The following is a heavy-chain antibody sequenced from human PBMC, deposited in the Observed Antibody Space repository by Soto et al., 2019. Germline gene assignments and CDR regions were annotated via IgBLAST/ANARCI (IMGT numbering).Heavy chain of an antibody. J-gene: IGHJ4*02. V-gene: IGHV4-31*03. D-gene: IGHD3-22*01. Sequence: SETLSLTCTVSGGSISSGGYYWSWIRQHPGKGLEWIGYIYYSGSTYYNPSLKSRVTISVDTSKNQFSLKLSSVTAADTAVYYCARGDYYDSSGYSAFHYWGQGTLVTVSS. CDR2: IYYSGST. CDR1: GGSISSGGYY. CDR3: ARGDYYDSSGYSAFHY.